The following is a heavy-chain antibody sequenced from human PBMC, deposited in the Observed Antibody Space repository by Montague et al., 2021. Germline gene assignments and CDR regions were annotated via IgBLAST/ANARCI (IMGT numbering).Heavy chain of an antibody. CDR2: VNPDGSQV. CDR1: GLIFSHSW. J-gene: IGHJ4*02. CDR3: ARNPAYGALDY. Sequence: SLRLSCAAFGLIFSHSWMAWVRLPPGKGLEWVAGVNPDGSQVGYVESVKGRFTVSKDNAKNSLFLQMNSLRGDDTALYYCARNPAYGALDYWGQGTRVTVSS. V-gene: IGHV3-7*03. D-gene: IGHD4/OR15-4a*01.